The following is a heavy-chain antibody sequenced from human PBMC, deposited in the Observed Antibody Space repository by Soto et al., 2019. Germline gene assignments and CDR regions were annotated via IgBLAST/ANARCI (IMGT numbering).Heavy chain of an antibody. D-gene: IGHD5-18*01. V-gene: IGHV3-21*02. CDR1: GFTFISYT. CDR3: ARDLANSYARP. CDR2: IGSSSSHI. J-gene: IGHJ5*02. Sequence: EVQLVESGGGLVKPGGSLRLSCAASGFTFISYTMNWVRQAPGKGLEWVSSIGSSSSHIYYADSVKGRFAISRDNAKDSLYLQMNSLRAEDTAVYYCARDLANSYARPWGQGTLVTVSS.